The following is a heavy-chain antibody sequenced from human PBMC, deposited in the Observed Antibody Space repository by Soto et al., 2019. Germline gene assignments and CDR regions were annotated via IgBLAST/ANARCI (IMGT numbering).Heavy chain of an antibody. CDR1: EFSISPYW. CDR2: IKEDGSAA. J-gene: IGHJ4*02. Sequence: GGSLRLSCVASEFSISPYWMSWVRQAPGKGLGWVANIKEDGSAARYVDSARDRFLISRDNTKNSLYLQMTNLRAEDTAIYYCVSDGDVCSGSDCFRHLKHWGRGTRVTVSS. V-gene: IGHV3-7*03. D-gene: IGHD5-12*01. CDR3: VSDGDVCSGSDCFRHLKH.